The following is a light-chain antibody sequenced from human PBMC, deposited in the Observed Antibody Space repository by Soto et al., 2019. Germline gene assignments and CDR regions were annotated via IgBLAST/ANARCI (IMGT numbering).Light chain of an antibody. CDR3: RHYNNWLGT. J-gene: IGKJ4*01. CDR2: GAS. CDR1: QAISSN. Sequence: EIVMTQSPATLSVSRGERATLSCRANQAISSNVAWYHQKPAQPPRLLSYGASTRATGIPDRFSGSGTGTEFTLAISSLQSEDFAVYSCRHYNNWLGTFGGGTKVDIK. V-gene: IGKV3-15*01.